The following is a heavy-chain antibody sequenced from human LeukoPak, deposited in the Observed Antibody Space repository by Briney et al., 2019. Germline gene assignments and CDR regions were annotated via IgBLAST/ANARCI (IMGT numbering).Heavy chain of an antibody. CDR3: AKQSSSGSYCEY. Sequence: GGSLRLSCAASGFTFSSYAMSWVRQAPGKGLEWVSGISGSGGSTYYADSVKGRFTISRDNSKNTLYLQMNSLRAEDTAVYYCAKQSSSGSYCEYWGQGTLVTVSA. V-gene: IGHV3-23*01. D-gene: IGHD1-26*01. CDR2: ISGSGGST. CDR1: GFTFSSYA. J-gene: IGHJ4*02.